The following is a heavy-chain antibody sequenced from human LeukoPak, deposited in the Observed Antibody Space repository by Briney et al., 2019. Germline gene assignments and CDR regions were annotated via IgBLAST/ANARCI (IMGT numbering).Heavy chain of an antibody. J-gene: IGHJ4*02. CDR2: INQNGAER. CDR1: GFTFSDYW. CDR3: ARISEGFDY. V-gene: IGHV3-7*01. Sequence: GGSLRLSCVISGFTFSDYWMNWVRQAPGKGLEWVASINQNGAERSYVDSVKGRFTISRDNPRNSLYLQMNSLRAEDTAVYYCARISEGFDYWGQGTLVTVSS.